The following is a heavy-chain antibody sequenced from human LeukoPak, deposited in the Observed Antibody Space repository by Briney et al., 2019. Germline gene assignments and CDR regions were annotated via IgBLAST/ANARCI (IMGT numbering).Heavy chain of an antibody. Sequence: RTGGSLRLSCAASGFTFDDYGTSWVRQAPGKGLEWVSGINWNGGSTGYADSVKGRFTISRDNAKNSLYLQMNSLRAEDTALYYCARGSGRYYYYYMDVWGKGTTVTVSS. CDR3: ARGSGRYYYYYMDV. J-gene: IGHJ6*03. CDR1: GFTFDDYG. D-gene: IGHD1-26*01. V-gene: IGHV3-20*04. CDR2: INWNGGST.